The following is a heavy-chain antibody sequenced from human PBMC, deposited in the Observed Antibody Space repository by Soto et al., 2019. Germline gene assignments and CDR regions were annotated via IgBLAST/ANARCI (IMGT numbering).Heavy chain of an antibody. J-gene: IGHJ4*02. CDR3: AREELQDYYGSGSFLY. CDR2: IYYSGST. Sequence: SETLSLTCTVSGGSISSGGYYWSWIRQHPGKGLEWIGYIYYSGSTYYNPSLKSRLTISVDTSKNQFSLKLSSVTAADTAVYYCAREELQDYYGSGSFLYWGQGILVTVSS. D-gene: IGHD3-10*01. V-gene: IGHV4-31*03. CDR1: GGSISSGGYY.